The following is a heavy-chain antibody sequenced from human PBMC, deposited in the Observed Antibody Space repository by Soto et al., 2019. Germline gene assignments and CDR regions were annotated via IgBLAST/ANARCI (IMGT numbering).Heavy chain of an antibody. CDR3: AREYSSSSSFDY. J-gene: IGHJ4*02. CDR2: IYYSGST. D-gene: IGHD6-6*01. V-gene: IGHV4-61*01. CDR1: GGSVSSGSYY. Sequence: SETLSLTCTVSGGSVSSGSYYWSWIRQPPGKGLEWIGYIYYSGSTNCNPSLKSRVTISVDTSKNQFSLKLSSVTAADTAVYYCAREYSSSSSFDYWGQGTLVTVSS.